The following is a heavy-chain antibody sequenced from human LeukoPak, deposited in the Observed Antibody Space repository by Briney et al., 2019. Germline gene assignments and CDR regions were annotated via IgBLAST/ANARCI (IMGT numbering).Heavy chain of an antibody. D-gene: IGHD2-2*01. CDR3: ARAYSGGGIVVVPAAN. Sequence: GGSLRLSCAASGFTFSTYSLNWVRQAPGKGVEWISYISSTSTTIYYADSVKGRFTISRDDAKNSLYLQMNSLRAEDTAIYYCARAYSGGGIVVVPAANWGQGTLVTVSS. CDR1: GFTFSTYS. V-gene: IGHV3-48*04. CDR2: ISSTSTTI. J-gene: IGHJ4*02.